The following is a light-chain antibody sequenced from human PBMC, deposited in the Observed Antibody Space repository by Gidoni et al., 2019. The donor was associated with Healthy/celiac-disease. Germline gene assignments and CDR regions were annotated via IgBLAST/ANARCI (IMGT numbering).Light chain of an antibody. CDR2: GAS. J-gene: IGKJ2*01. V-gene: IGKV3-15*01. Sequence: DIVMKQSPATRSVAPGDRATLSCTASPSVSSNLAWYQQKPGQAPRLLIYGASTMATGTPARFSGSGSGTEFTLTSIRLQSEDFAVYHCQHYNNWSTFGQGTKLEIK. CDR3: QHYNNWST. CDR1: PSVSSN.